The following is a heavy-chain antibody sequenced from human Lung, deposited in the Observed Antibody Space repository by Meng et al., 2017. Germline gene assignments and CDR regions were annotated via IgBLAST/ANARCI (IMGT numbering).Heavy chain of an antibody. V-gene: IGHV3-7*01. Sequence: GESLKISCAASGFTFSSYWMSWVRQAPGKGLEWVANIKQDGSEKYYVDSVKGRFTISRDNAKNSLYPQMNSLRAEDTAVYYWAREVGYSSSWKKYYYGMDVWGQGNMVTVSS. D-gene: IGHD6-13*01. CDR3: AREVGYSSSWKKYYYGMDV. CDR2: IKQDGSEK. J-gene: IGHJ6*02. CDR1: GFTFSSYW.